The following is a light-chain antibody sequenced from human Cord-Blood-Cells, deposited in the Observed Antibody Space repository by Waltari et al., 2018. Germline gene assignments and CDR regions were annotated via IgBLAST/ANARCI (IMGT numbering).Light chain of an antibody. CDR1: SSDVGSYNL. CDR3: CSYAGSSTFEV. Sequence: QSALTQPASVSGSPGQSITISCTGTSSDVGSYNLVSWYQQHPGKAPKLMIYEGSKRPSGVSNRFSCSKAGNTASMTISGRQAEDDADYYCCSYAGSSTFEVFGGGTKRTVL. CDR2: EGS. V-gene: IGLV2-23*03. J-gene: IGLJ3*02.